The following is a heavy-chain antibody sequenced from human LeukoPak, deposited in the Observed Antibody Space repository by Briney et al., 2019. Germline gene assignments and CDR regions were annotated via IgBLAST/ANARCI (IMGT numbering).Heavy chain of an antibody. CDR1: GFTFSSYA. CDR2: ISYDGSNK. Sequence: GGSLRLSCAAPGFTFSSYAMHWVRQAPGKGLEWVAVISYDGSNKYYADSVKGRFTISRDNSKNTLYLQMNSLRAEDTAVYYCARGVVGAEFDYWGQGTLVTVSS. J-gene: IGHJ4*02. D-gene: IGHD1-26*01. V-gene: IGHV3-30-3*01. CDR3: ARGVVGAEFDY.